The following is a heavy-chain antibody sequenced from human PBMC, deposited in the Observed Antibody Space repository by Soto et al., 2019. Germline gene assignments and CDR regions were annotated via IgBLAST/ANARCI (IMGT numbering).Heavy chain of an antibody. Sequence: NPSETLSLTCTVSGGSISSYYWSWIRQPPGKGLEWIGYIYYSGSTNYNPSLKSRVTISVDTSKNQFSLKLSSVTAADRAVYYCARRIRYYGSGSLVASYYYMDVWGKGTTVTVSS. CDR1: GGSISSYY. V-gene: IGHV4-59*08. CDR3: ARRIRYYGSGSLVASYYYMDV. D-gene: IGHD3-10*01. J-gene: IGHJ6*03. CDR2: IYYSGST.